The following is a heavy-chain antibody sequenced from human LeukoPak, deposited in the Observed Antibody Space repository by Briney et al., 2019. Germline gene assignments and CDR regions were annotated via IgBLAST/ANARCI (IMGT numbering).Heavy chain of an antibody. D-gene: IGHD1-20*01. CDR1: GGSISSYY. Sequence: SGTLSLTCTVSGGSISSYYWSWIRQPPGKGLEWIGYIYYSGSTNYNPSLKSRVTISVDTSKNQFSLKLSSVTAADTAVYYCARGGITGTNYWGQGTLVTVSS. CDR2: IYYSGST. V-gene: IGHV4-59*01. CDR3: ARGGITGTNY. J-gene: IGHJ4*02.